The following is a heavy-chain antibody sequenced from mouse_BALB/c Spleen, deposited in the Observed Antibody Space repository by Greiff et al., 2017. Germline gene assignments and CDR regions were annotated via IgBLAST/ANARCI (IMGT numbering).Heavy chain of an antibody. D-gene: IGHD1-1*01. J-gene: IGHJ2*01. CDR1: GFTFSSYG. V-gene: IGHV5-6*01. CDR2: ISSGGSYT. Sequence: EVQGVESGGDLVKPGGSLKLSCAASGFTFSSYGMSWVRQTPDKRLEWVATISSGGSYTYYPDSVKGRFTISRDNAKNTLYLQMSSLKSEDTAMYSCASRGSGYEYSFDYWGQGTTLTVSS. CDR3: ASRGSGYEYSFDY.